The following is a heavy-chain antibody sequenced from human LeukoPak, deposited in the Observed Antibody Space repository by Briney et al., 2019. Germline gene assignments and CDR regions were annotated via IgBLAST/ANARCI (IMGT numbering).Heavy chain of an antibody. Sequence: GGSLRLSCAASGFTFSSYSMNWVRQAPGKGLEWVSSISSSSSYIYYADSVKGRFTISRDNAKNSLYLQMSSLRAEDTAVYYCARDGGYCSGGSCYNLDYWGQGTLVTVSS. CDR2: ISSSSSYI. J-gene: IGHJ4*02. V-gene: IGHV3-21*01. CDR3: ARDGGYCSGGSCYNLDY. CDR1: GFTFSSYS. D-gene: IGHD2-15*01.